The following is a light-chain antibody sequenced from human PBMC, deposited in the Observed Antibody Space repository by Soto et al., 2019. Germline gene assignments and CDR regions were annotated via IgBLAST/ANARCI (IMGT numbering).Light chain of an antibody. J-gene: IGLJ1*01. Sequence: QSVLTQPASVSGSPGQSITISCTGTSSDVGSYKLVSWYQQHPGKAPQLMIYEGSQRPSGVSNRFSGSKSGNTASLTISGLQAEDEADYYCCSYAGSNTYIFGTGTKVTVL. V-gene: IGLV2-23*01. CDR2: EGS. CDR3: CSYAGSNTYI. CDR1: SSDVGSYKL.